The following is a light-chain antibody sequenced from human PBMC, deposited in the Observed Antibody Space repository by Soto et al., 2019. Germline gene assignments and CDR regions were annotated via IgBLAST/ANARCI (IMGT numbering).Light chain of an antibody. CDR3: QNYNSSPLT. CDR2: ATS. V-gene: IGKV1-27*01. Sequence: DIQMTQSPSSLSASVGDRVTITCRASQDISNCLAWYRQKQGKVPKVLIYATSILQSGVPARFSGRVSGTDFTLAVSSLQPEDVATYYCQNYNSSPLTFGGGTKVEI. CDR1: QDISNC. J-gene: IGKJ4*01.